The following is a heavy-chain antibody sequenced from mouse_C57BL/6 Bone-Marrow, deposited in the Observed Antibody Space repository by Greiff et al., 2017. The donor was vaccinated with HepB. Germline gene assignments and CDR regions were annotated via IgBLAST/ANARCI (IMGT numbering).Heavy chain of an antibody. CDR2: ISSGGSYT. Sequence: EVQGVESGGDLVKPGGSLKLSCAASGFTFSSYGMSWVRQTPDKRLEWVATISSGGSYTYYPDSVKGRFTISRDNAKNTLYLQMSSLKSEDTAMYYCARRDYGSSPYWYFDVWGTGTTVTVSS. CDR1: GFTFSSYG. J-gene: IGHJ1*03. CDR3: ARRDYGSSPYWYFDV. V-gene: IGHV5-6*01. D-gene: IGHD1-1*01.